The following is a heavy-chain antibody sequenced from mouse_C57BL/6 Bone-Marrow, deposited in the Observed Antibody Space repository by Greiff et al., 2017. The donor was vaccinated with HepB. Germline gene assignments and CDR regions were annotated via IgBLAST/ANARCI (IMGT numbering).Heavy chain of an antibody. CDR2: IYPGGGYT. D-gene: IGHD4-1*01. J-gene: IGHJ2*01. V-gene: IGHV1-63*01. CDR1: GYTFTNYW. Sequence: QVQLQQSGAELVRPGTSVKMSCKASGYTFTNYWIGWAKQRPGHGLEWIGDIYPGGGYTNYNEKFKGKATLTADKSSSTAYIQFSSLTSEDSAIYYCARLGRKGNYFDYWGQGTTLTVSS. CDR3: ARLGRKGNYFDY.